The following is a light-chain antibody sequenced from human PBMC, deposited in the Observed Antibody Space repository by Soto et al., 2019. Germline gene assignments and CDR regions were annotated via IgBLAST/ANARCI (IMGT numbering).Light chain of an antibody. Sequence: QSALTQPASVSGSPGQSITISCTGTSTDIGGYNYISWYQQHPGKAPKLMIYDVTDRPSGVSDRFSGSKSGNTASLTISGLQSEDEADYYCTSYTRSVSVVFGGGTKVTVL. J-gene: IGLJ2*01. V-gene: IGLV2-14*01. CDR3: TSYTRSVSVV. CDR2: DVT. CDR1: STDIGGYNY.